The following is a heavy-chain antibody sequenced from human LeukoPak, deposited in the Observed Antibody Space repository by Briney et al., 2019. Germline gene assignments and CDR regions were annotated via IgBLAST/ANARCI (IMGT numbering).Heavy chain of an antibody. CDR1: GGTFSSYV. V-gene: IGHV1-69*13. Sequence: GASVKVSCKASGGTFSSYVISWVRQAPGQGLGWMGGIIPHFGTANYAQKFQGRVTITADEPTSTAYMGLSNLTSADTAVYYCAPNIAARPGYFDPWGQGTLVTVSS. J-gene: IGHJ5*02. CDR2: IIPHFGTA. D-gene: IGHD6-6*01. CDR3: APNIAARPGYFDP.